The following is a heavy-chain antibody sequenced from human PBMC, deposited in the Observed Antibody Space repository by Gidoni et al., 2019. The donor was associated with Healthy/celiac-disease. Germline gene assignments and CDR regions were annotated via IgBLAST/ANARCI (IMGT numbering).Heavy chain of an antibody. D-gene: IGHD6-19*01. Sequence: EVQLLESGGGLVQPGGSLRLSCAASGFPFSSYAMSWVRQAPGKGLEWVSAISGSGGSTYYADSVKGRFTISRDNSKNTLYLQMNSLRAEDTAVYYCAKSGWYGDLALDYWGQGTLVTVSS. J-gene: IGHJ4*02. V-gene: IGHV3-23*01. CDR1: GFPFSSYA. CDR3: AKSGWYGDLALDY. CDR2: ISGSGGST.